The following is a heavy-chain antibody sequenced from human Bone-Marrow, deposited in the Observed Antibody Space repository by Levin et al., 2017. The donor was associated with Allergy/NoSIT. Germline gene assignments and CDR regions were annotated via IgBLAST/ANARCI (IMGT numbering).Heavy chain of an antibody. J-gene: IGHJ4*02. CDR3: AKGGRGSGYYYWFDY. V-gene: IGHV3-23*01. CDR2: ISGSGGST. CDR1: GFTFSSYA. Sequence: GESLKISCAASGFTFSSYAMSWVRQAPGKGLEWVSAISGSGGSTYYADSVKGRFTISRDNSKNTLYLQMNSLRAEDTAVYYCAKGGRGSGYYYWFDYWGQGTLVTVSS. D-gene: IGHD3-22*01.